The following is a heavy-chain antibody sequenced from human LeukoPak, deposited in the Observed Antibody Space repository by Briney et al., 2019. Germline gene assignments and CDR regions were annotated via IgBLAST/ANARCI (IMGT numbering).Heavy chain of an antibody. V-gene: IGHV4-34*01. CDR2: INHSGSS. CDR3: ARGIVRGGTTNYYYGMDV. Sequence: SETLSLTCAVYGGSFSGYYWSWIRQPPGKGLEWIGEINHSGSSNYNPSLKSRVTISVDTSKNQFSLKLSSVTAADTAVYYCARGIVRGGTTNYYYGMDVWGQGTTVTVSS. D-gene: IGHD1-26*01. CDR1: GGSFSGYY. J-gene: IGHJ6*02.